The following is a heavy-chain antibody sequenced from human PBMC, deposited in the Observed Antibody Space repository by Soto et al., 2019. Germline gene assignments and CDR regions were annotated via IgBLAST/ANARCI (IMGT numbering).Heavy chain of an antibody. V-gene: IGHV3-33*01. Sequence: QVQLVESGGGVVQPGRSLRLSCAASGFTFSSYGMHWVRQAPGKGLEWVAVIWYDGSNKYYADSVKGRFTISRDNSKNTLYVQMNSLRAEDTAVYYCAREWIQLWPPYGMDVWGQGTTVTVSS. CDR2: IWYDGSNK. CDR1: GFTFSSYG. CDR3: AREWIQLWPPYGMDV. D-gene: IGHD5-18*01. J-gene: IGHJ6*02.